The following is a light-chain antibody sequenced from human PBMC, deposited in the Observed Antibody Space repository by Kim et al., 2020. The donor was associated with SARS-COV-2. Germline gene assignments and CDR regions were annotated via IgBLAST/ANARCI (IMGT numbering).Light chain of an antibody. CDR1: XSVXTFY. CDR3: XXYAASPXT. V-gene: IGKV3-20*01. Sequence: EITLTQSPGTLSLSPGDRATLSCGAXXSVXTFYLAWYQQKPGQSPRLLIYDVSIRATGIPDRFSGSGSGTDFTLTISRLQPEDFAVYYXXXYAASPXTFXQGXXL. J-gene: IGKJ2*01. CDR2: DVS.